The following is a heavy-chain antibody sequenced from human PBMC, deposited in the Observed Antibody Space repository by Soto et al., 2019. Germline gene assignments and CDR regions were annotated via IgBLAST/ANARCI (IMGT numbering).Heavy chain of an antibody. CDR1: GYTLTELS. D-gene: IGHD2-2*01. CDR2: FDPEDGET. V-gene: IGHV1-24*01. Sequence: ASVKVSCKVSGYTLTELSMHWVRQAPGKGLEWMGGFDPEDGETIYAQKFQGRVTMTEDTSTDTAYMELSSLRSEDTAVYYCAKDFVEVPSALYWFDPWGQGTLVTVSS. CDR3: AKDFVEVPSALYWFDP. J-gene: IGHJ5*02.